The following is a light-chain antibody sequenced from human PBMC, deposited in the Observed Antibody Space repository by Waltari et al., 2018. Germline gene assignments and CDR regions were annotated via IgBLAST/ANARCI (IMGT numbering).Light chain of an antibody. CDR1: QSVSTY. J-gene: IGKJ1*01. V-gene: IGKV3-11*01. Sequence: EFVLTQSPATLSLSPGERAILSCRASQSVSTYLAWYQHRPGQAPRLLIHDVSNRATGIPARFSGSGSGTDFTLTISSLEPEDFAVYYCQHRSGWPPWTFGQGTKVEVK. CDR2: DVS. CDR3: QHRSGWPPWT.